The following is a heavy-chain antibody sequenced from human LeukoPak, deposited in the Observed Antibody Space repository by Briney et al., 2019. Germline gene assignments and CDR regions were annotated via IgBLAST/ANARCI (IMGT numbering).Heavy chain of an antibody. CDR2: IYHTGIT. CDR1: GGSITNRNW. V-gene: IGHV4-4*02. Sequence: PSEILSLTCTISGGSITNRNWWSWVRQPPGKGLEWIGEIYHTGITKYSPSLKSRVTISVDKSKNQFSLNVTSVTAADTAIYYCARVFELGMNAVDIWGQGTMVTVSS. D-gene: IGHD7-27*01. CDR3: ARVFELGMNAVDI. J-gene: IGHJ3*02.